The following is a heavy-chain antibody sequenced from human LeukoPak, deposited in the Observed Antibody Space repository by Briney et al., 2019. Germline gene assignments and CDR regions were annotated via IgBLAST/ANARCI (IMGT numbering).Heavy chain of an antibody. V-gene: IGHV3-21*01. CDR2: ISPSGSST. Sequence: GESLRLSCAASGFTFSSYTMNWVRQAPGKGPEWVSSISPSGSSTWNAGSVRGRFTISRDNGKSSVYLQMNSLRGEDTAVYYCARDFLGESGAAGCWGQGTLVTVSS. CDR1: GFTFSSYT. CDR3: ARDFLGESGAAGC. J-gene: IGHJ4*02. D-gene: IGHD2-8*02.